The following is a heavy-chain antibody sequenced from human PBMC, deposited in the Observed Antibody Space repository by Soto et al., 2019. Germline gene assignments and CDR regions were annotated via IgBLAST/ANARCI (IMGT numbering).Heavy chain of an antibody. CDR2: VNPSGGHT. D-gene: IGHD2-21*02. CDR1: GDTFTDYY. V-gene: IGHV1-46*01. Sequence: QVQLVQSGAEVKKPGASVKVSCKASGDTFTDYYIHWVRQAPGQGLEWMGTVNPSGGHTTYAQHFVGRMTMTRDPSTSTLYMGMTSLTSADTAVYYCARGGHVVVVTAALDYWGQGTLVTVSS. CDR3: ARGGHVVVVTAALDY. J-gene: IGHJ4*02.